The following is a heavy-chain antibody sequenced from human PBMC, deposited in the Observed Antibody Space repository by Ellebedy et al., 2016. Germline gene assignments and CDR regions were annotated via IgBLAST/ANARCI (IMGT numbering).Heavy chain of an antibody. CDR2: ISYDGSSK. J-gene: IGHJ4*02. Sequence: GGSLRLSCAASGFTFSSYGMHWVRQAPGKGLEWVAVISYDGSSKYYADSVKGRFTISRDNSKNTLYLQMNSLRAEDTAVYYCAKDQRGIAARRGFDYWGQGTLVTVSS. CDR1: GFTFSSYG. V-gene: IGHV3-30*18. D-gene: IGHD6-6*01. CDR3: AKDQRGIAARRGFDY.